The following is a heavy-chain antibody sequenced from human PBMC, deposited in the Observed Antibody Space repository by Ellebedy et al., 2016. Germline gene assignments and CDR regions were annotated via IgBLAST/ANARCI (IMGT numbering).Heavy chain of an antibody. CDR3: ASAVDDFWSGYFLDY. J-gene: IGHJ4*02. CDR1: GGSFSGYY. D-gene: IGHD3-3*01. Sequence: GSLRLSCAVYGGSFSGYYWSWIRQPPGKGLEWIGEINHSGSTNYNPSLKSRVTISVDTSKNQFSLKLSSVTAADTAVYYCASAVDDFWSGYFLDYWGQGTLVTVSS. CDR2: INHSGST. V-gene: IGHV4-34*01.